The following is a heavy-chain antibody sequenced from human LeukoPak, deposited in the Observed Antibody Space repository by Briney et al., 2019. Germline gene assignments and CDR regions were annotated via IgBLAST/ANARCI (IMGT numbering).Heavy chain of an antibody. CDR3: AREDSSGYYIRNGGNYFDY. Sequence: GASVTVSCKASGYTFTSYGISWVRQAPGQGLEWMGWISAYNGNTNYAQKLQGRVTMTTDTSTSTAYMELRSLRSDDTAVYYCAREDSSGYYIRNGGNYFDYWGQGTLVTVSS. CDR2: ISAYNGNT. CDR1: GYTFTSYG. D-gene: IGHD3-22*01. J-gene: IGHJ4*02. V-gene: IGHV1-18*01.